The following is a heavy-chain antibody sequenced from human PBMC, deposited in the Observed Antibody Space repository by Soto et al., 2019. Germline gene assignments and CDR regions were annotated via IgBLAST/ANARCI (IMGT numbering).Heavy chain of an antibody. J-gene: IGHJ4*02. CDR3: ARDPSLYGDLDY. CDR1: GFTFSSYG. V-gene: IGHV3-33*01. Sequence: LRLSCAASGFTFSSYGMHWVRQAPGKGLEWVAVIWYDGSNKYYADSVKGRFTISRDNSKNTLYLQMNSLRAEDTAVYYCARDPSLYGDLDYWGQGTLVTVSS. D-gene: IGHD4-17*01. CDR2: IWYDGSNK.